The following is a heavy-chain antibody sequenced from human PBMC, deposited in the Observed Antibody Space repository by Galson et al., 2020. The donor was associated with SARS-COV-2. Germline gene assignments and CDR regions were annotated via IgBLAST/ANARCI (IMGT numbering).Heavy chain of an antibody. CDR3: TREWGSYGGAFDI. CDR2: IRSKAYGGTT. J-gene: IGHJ3*02. V-gene: IGHV3-49*03. Sequence: GESLKISCTASGFTFGDYAMSWFRQAPGKGLEWVGFIRSKAYGGTTEYAASVKGRFTISRDDSKSIAYLQMNSLKTEDTAVYYCTREWGSYGGAFDIWGQGTMVTVSS. D-gene: IGHD1-26*01. CDR1: GFTFGDYA.